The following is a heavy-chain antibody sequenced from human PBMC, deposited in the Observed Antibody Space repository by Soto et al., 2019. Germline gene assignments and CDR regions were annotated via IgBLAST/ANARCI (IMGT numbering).Heavy chain of an antibody. CDR2: INHSGST. Sequence: PSETLSLTCAFYCGSFSGYYWSWIRQPPGKGLEWIGEINHSGSTNYNPSLKSRVTISVDTSKNQFSLKLSSVTAADTAVYYCARYDFWSGYHWFDPWGQGTLVTVSS. CDR3: ARYDFWSGYHWFDP. V-gene: IGHV4-34*01. CDR1: CGSFSGYY. D-gene: IGHD3-3*01. J-gene: IGHJ5*02.